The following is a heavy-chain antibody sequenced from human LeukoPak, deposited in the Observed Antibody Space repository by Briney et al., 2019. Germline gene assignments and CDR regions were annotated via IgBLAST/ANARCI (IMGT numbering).Heavy chain of an antibody. D-gene: IGHD3-22*01. Sequence: PSETLSLTCTVSGGSIRSYYWSWIRQPPGKGLEWIGYIYYSGSTNYNPSLKSRVTISVDTSKNQFSLKLSSVTAADTAVYYCARGGGLTDYYDSSGYFWGQGTLVTVSS. CDR2: IYYSGST. V-gene: IGHV4-59*01. J-gene: IGHJ4*02. CDR3: ARGGGLTDYYDSSGYF. CDR1: GGSIRSYY.